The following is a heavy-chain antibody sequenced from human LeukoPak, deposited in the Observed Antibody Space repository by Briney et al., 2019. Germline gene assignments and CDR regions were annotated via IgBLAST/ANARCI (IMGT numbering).Heavy chain of an antibody. CDR3: ARRTDYGDGGNWFDP. CDR1: GGSISSSSYY. V-gene: IGHV4-39*01. J-gene: IGHJ5*02. D-gene: IGHD4-17*01. Sequence: SETLSLTCTVSGGSISSSSYYWGWIRQPPGKGLEWIGSNYYSGSTYYNPSLKSRVTISVDTSKNQFSLKLSSVTAADTAVDYCARRTDYGDGGNWFDPWGQGTLVTVSS. CDR2: NYYSGST.